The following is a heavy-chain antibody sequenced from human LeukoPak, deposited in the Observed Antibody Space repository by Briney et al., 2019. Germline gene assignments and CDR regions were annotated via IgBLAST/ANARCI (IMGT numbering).Heavy chain of an antibody. CDR1: GGTFSSYA. J-gene: IGHJ5*02. V-gene: IGHV1-69*13. Sequence: GAAVKVSCKASGGTFSSYAISWVRQAPGQGLEWMGGIIPIFGTANYAQKFQGRVTITADESTSTAYMELSSLRSEDTAVYYCARVRGLVVAATVGWFDPWGQGTLVTVSS. CDR2: IIPIFGTA. D-gene: IGHD2-15*01. CDR3: ARVRGLVVAATVGWFDP.